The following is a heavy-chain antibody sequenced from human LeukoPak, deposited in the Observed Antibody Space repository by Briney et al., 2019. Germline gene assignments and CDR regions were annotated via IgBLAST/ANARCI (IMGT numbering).Heavy chain of an antibody. D-gene: IGHD3-22*01. V-gene: IGHV3-15*01. CDR1: GFTFSSYA. CDR2: IKSKTDGGTT. CDR3: TTATSTMIAPYFDY. Sequence: PGGSLRLSCAASGFTFSSYAMNWVRQAPGKGLEWVGRIKSKTDGGTTDYAAPVKGRFTISRDDSKNTLYLQMNSLKTEDTAVYYCTTATSTMIAPYFDYWGQGTLVTVSS. J-gene: IGHJ4*02.